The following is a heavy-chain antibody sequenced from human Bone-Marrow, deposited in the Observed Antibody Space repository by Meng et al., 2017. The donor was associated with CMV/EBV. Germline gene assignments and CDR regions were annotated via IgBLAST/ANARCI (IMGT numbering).Heavy chain of an antibody. CDR1: GFICDDYG. CDR2: INCNGGNT. V-gene: IGHV3-20*04. D-gene: IGHD3-16*01. Sequence: GESLKISCAASGFICDDYGMSWVRQGPGKGLEWVSGINCNGGNTGNPDSVKGRLTISREDAKNFLYLQMNSLRAGDTAVYYCARGGEGVGGGPLGGWPNIYYYYYGMDVWGQGTTVTVSS. J-gene: IGHJ6*02. CDR3: ARGGEGVGGGPLGGWPNIYYYYYGMDV.